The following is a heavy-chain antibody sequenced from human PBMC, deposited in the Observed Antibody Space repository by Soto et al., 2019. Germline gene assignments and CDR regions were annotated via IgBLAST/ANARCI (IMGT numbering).Heavy chain of an antibody. CDR2: IKHDGSEK. D-gene: IGHD6-13*01. CDR1: GFTFSTYW. CDR3: ARLASGYSSSWYGFPDAFDI. V-gene: IGHV3-7*03. J-gene: IGHJ3*02. Sequence: EVQLVESGGGLAQPGGSLRLSCAASGFTFSTYWMSWVRQAPGKGLEWVANIKHDGSEKSYVGSVRGRLTISRDNAKNSLYLLMNSLGAKDTAVYYCARLASGYSSSWYGFPDAFDIWGQGTMVTVSS.